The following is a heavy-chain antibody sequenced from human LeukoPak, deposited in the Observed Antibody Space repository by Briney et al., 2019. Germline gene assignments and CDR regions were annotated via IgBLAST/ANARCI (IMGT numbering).Heavy chain of an antibody. V-gene: IGHV4-4*07. CDR3: ARSYCSSTSCFQGSNYPLYYFDH. CDR1: GGSISSYY. D-gene: IGHD2-2*01. J-gene: IGHJ4*02. CDR2: IYTSGST. Sequence: SETLSLTCTVSGGSISSYYWSWIRQPAGKGLEWIGRIYTSGSTNYNPSLKSRVTMSVGTSKNQFSLKLSSVTAADTAVYYCARSYCSSTSCFQGSNYPLYYFDHWGQGTLVTVSS.